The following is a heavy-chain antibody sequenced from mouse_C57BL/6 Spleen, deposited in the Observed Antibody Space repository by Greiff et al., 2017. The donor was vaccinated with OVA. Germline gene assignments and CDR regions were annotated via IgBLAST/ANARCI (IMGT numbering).Heavy chain of an antibody. D-gene: IGHD1-1*01. CDR2: IDPETGGT. CDR3: TREEDGLDY. Sequence: QVQLQQSGAELVRPGASVTLSCKASGYTFTDYEMHWVKQPPVHGLEWIGAIDPETGGTAYNQKFKGKAILTADKSSSTAYMELRSLTSEDSAVYYCTREEDGLDYWGQGTTLTVSS. J-gene: IGHJ2*01. V-gene: IGHV1-15*01. CDR1: GYTFTDYE.